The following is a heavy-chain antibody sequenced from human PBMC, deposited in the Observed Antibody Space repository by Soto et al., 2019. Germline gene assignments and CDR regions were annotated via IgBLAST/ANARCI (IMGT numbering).Heavy chain of an antibody. D-gene: IGHD6-6*01. CDR1: GFTFDDYG. CDR3: ARDLYSSSSTPQNWFDP. Sequence: GGSLRLSCAASGFTFDDYGMSWVRQAPGKGLEWVSGINWNGGSTGYADSVKGRFTISRDNAKNSLYLQMNSLRAEDTALYYCARDLYSSSSTPQNWFDPWGQGTLVTVSS. CDR2: INWNGGST. J-gene: IGHJ5*02. V-gene: IGHV3-20*04.